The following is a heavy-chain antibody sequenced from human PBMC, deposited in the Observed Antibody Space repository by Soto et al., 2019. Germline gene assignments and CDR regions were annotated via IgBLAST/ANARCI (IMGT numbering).Heavy chain of an antibody. D-gene: IGHD3-22*01. Sequence: ASVKVSCKASGGTFSSYTIGWVRQAPGQGLEWMGRIIPILGIANYAQKFQGRVTITADKSTSTAYMELSSLRSEDTAVYYCARGFFGVRYSYCMDAWGKGTRVTVP. CDR2: IIPILGIA. V-gene: IGHV1-69*02. CDR1: GGTFSSYT. CDR3: ARGFFGVRYSYCMDA. J-gene: IGHJ6*03.